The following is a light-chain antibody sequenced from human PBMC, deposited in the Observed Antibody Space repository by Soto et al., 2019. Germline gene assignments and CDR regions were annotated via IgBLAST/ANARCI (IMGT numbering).Light chain of an antibody. Sequence: QSALTQPPSASGSPGQSVTISCTGASGGVGDYNYVSWYQQHLGKAPKLIIYEVSQRPSGVPDRFSGSKSGNTASLTVSGLQTEDEADYYCSAYAGSNNFVFGSGTKVTVL. V-gene: IGLV2-8*01. CDR2: EVS. CDR3: SAYAGSNNFV. CDR1: SGGVGDYNY. J-gene: IGLJ1*01.